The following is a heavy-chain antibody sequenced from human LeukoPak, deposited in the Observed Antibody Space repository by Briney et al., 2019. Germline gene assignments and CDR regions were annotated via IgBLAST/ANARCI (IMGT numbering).Heavy chain of an antibody. CDR2: INAGNGNT. V-gene: IGHV1-3*01. D-gene: IGHD4-17*01. CDR1: GYTFTNYA. J-gene: IGHJ6*02. CDR3: ARTYGDCRKGGMDV. Sequence: ASVKVSCKASGYTFTNYAMHWVRQAPGQRLEWMGWINAGNGNTKYSQKFQGRVTITRDTSASTAYMELSSLRSEDTAMYYCARTYGDCRKGGMDVWGQGTTVTVSS.